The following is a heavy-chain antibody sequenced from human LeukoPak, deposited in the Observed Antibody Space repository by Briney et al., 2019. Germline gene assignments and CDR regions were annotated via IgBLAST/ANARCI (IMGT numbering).Heavy chain of an antibody. J-gene: IGHJ3*02. CDR2: ISSSSSYI. CDR1: GFTFSSYS. V-gene: IGHV3-21*01. D-gene: IGHD4-17*01. CDR3: ATPPYYGDYAFDI. Sequence: GGSLRLSCAASGFTFSSYSMNWVRQAPGKGLEWVSSISSSSSYIYYADSVKGRFTISRDNAKNSLYLQMNSLSAEDTAVYYCATPPYYGDYAFDIWGQGTMVTVSS.